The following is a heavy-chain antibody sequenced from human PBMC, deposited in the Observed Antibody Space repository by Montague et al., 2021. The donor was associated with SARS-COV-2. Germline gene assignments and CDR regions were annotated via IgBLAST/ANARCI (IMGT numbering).Heavy chain of an antibody. CDR1: GGSISSYY. Sequence: SETPSLTCTVSGGSISSYYWSWIRQPPGKGLEWIGYIYYSGSTNYNPSLKSRVTISVDTSKNQFSLKLSSVTAADTAVYYCARVGAYGDYPTPPTFDYWGQGTLVTVSS. CDR3: ARVGAYGDYPTPPTFDY. D-gene: IGHD4-17*01. V-gene: IGHV4-59*01. J-gene: IGHJ4*02. CDR2: IYYSGST.